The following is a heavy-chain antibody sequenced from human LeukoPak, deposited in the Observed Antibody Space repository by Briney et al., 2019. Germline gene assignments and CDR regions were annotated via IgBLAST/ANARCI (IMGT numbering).Heavy chain of an antibody. CDR2: IKQDGSEK. V-gene: IGHV3-7*01. CDR1: GFTFSSYW. CDR3: ARVYDFWSGYFDY. Sequence: GGSLRLSCPASGFTFSSYWMSWVRQAPGKGLEWVANIKQDGSEKYYVDSVKGRFTISRDNAKNSLYLQMNSLRAEDTAVYYCARVYDFWSGYFDYWGQGTLVTVSS. D-gene: IGHD3-3*01. J-gene: IGHJ4*02.